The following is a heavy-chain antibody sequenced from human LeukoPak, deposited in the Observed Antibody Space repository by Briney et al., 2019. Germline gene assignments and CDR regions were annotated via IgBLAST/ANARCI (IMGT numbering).Heavy chain of an antibody. CDR1: GGSISSYY. V-gene: IGHV4-4*07. J-gene: IGHJ4*02. CDR3: AIGSYALDY. Sequence: PSEALSLTCSVFGGSISSYYWSWIRQPAGKGWEGMGRIYTSGSTNYNPSLTSRVTISVATSKNQFSLKLSSVTAADTAVYYFAIGSYALDYWGQGTLVTVSS. D-gene: IGHD2-2*01. CDR2: IYTSGST.